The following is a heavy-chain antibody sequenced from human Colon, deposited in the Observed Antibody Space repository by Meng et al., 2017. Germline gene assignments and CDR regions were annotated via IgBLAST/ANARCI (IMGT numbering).Heavy chain of an antibody. Sequence: VQFVQAGAEWKKPGASVKLSCKTSGFTFTGYTLHWVRQAPGQSLEWMGWINAADGSTKYSQKFLDRVTITRDTSASTAYMELSSLRSEDTAVYYCARGAITRTATALGWWGQGTLVTVSS. CDR3: ARGAITRTATALGW. D-gene: IGHD1-14*01. J-gene: IGHJ4*02. V-gene: IGHV1-3*01. CDR1: GFTFTGYT. CDR2: INAADGST.